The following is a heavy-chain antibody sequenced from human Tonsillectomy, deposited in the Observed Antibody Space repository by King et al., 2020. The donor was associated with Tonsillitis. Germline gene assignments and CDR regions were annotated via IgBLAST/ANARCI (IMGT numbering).Heavy chain of an antibody. CDR1: GFTFSSYG. CDR3: AKDVPTVTTRGYFDY. CDR2: ISYDGSNK. J-gene: IGHJ4*02. V-gene: IGHV3-30*18. D-gene: IGHD4-17*01. Sequence: VQLVESGGGVVQPGRSLRLSCAASGFTFSSYGMHWVRQAPGKGLAWVAVISYDGSNKYYADAVKGRFTLSRDNSKNTQYLQMNSLRAEDTAVYYCAKDVPTVTTRGYFDYWGQGTLVTVSS.